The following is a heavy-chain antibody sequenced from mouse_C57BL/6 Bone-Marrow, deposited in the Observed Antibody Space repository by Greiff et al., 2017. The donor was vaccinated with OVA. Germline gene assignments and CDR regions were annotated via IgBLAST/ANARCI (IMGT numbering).Heavy chain of an antibody. V-gene: IGHV1-26*01. CDR2: INPNNGGT. J-gene: IGHJ2*01. CDR1: GYTFTDYY. CDR3: ALITTVVALDY. D-gene: IGHD1-1*01. Sequence: VQLQQSGPELVKPGASVKISCKASGYTFTDYYMNWVKQSHGKSLEWIGDINPNNGGTSYNQKFKGKATLTVDKSSSTAYMELRSLTSEDSAVYYCALITTVVALDYWGQGTTLTVSS.